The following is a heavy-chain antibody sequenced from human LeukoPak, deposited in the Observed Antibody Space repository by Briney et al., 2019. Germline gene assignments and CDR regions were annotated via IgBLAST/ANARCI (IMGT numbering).Heavy chain of an antibody. CDR3: ARCPYDLLTGFSKWFFDL. J-gene: IGHJ2*01. CDR1: GGSINSRTDS. D-gene: IGHD3-9*01. Sequence: SETLSLTCTVSGGSINSRTDSWAWIRQPPGKGLEWIGNVYYSGDTYYNPSLQSRVTISVETSKSQFSLTLNSVTAADTAVYYCARCPYDLLTGFSKWFFDLWGRGALVTVSS. V-gene: IGHV4-39*01. CDR2: VYYSGDT.